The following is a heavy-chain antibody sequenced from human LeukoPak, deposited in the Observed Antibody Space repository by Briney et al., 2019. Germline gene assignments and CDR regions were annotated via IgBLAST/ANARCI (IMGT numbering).Heavy chain of an antibody. V-gene: IGHV1-8*01. Sequence: ASVKVSCKASGYTFTSYDINWVRQATGQGLEWMGWMNPNSGNTGYDNDFKGGVTMNRNASISTAYMELSSLRSEDTAVYYCASYGSGSYYDGGGGFDPWGQGTLVTVSS. CDR1: GYTFTSYD. CDR3: ASYGSGSYYDGGGGFDP. CDR2: MNPNSGNT. J-gene: IGHJ5*02. D-gene: IGHD3-10*01.